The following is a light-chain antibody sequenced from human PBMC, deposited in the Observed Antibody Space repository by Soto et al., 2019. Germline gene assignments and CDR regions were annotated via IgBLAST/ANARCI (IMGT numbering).Light chain of an antibody. CDR2: NVR. V-gene: IGLV2-14*01. Sequence: QSALTQPASVSGSPGQSITISCSGTMRDVGANNLVSWYQHHPGRAPHLIIYNVRNRPSVISRRFSGYTSGYTASLTISGLHAEDEDDYYCGSYASKSGLIFGGGTKLTVL. J-gene: IGLJ2*01. CDR1: MRDVGANNL. CDR3: GSYASKSGLI.